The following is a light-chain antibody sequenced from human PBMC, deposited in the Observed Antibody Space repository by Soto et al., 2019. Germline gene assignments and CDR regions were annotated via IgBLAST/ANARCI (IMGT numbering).Light chain of an antibody. CDR1: SSDVGAYDA. J-gene: IGLJ1*01. CDR3: CSSAPESTYV. V-gene: IGLV2-23*01. CDR2: RGT. Sequence: QSALAQPASVSGSPGQSITISCTGTSSDVGAYDAVSWYQQHPGKAPRVIIYRGTKRPSGVSTRFSGSVSGNTASLTVSGLQAEDEAEYFCCSSAPESTYVFGTGTKLTVL.